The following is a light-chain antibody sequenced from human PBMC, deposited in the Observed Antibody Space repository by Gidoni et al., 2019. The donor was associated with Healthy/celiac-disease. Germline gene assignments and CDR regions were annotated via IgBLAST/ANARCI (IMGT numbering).Light chain of an antibody. CDR3: QQSYSTPWA. CDR1: QSISSY. CDR2: AAS. Sequence: DIQMTQSPSSLSASVGDRVTISCRASQSISSYLNWYQQKPGKAPKILIYAASSLQSGVPSRFSGSGSGTDFTLTISSMQPEDFEDYYCQQSYSTPWAFXQXTKVEIK. V-gene: IGKV1-39*01. J-gene: IGKJ1*01.